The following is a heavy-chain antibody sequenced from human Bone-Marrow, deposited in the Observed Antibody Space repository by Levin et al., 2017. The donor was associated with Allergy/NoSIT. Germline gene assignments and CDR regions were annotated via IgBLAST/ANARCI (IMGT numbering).Heavy chain of an antibody. CDR3: ARVVNSVTNSDY. CDR2: ISTTGGVT. V-gene: IGHV3-48*02. CDR1: GFRFSSYN. D-gene: IGHD4-17*01. Sequence: PGGSLRLSCATSGFRFSSYNMNWVRQAPGKGLEWISYISTTGGVTHYADSVEGRFTVSRDNAKKSLSLQMDSLRDEDTAVYYCARVVNSVTNSDYWGQGTLVTVSS. J-gene: IGHJ4*02.